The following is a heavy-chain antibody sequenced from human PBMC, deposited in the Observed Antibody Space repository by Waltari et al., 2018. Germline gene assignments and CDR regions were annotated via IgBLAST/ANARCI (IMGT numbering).Heavy chain of an antibody. CDR1: GGSISSSSYY. CDR3: ARVTRARGATKVDY. J-gene: IGHJ4*02. Sequence: QLQLQESGPGLVKPSETLSLTCTVSGGSISSSSYYWGWIRQPPGKGLEWIGSNYYSGSTYYNPSLKSRVTISVDTSKNQFSLKLSSVTAADTAVYYCARVTRARGATKVDYWGQGTLVTVSS. CDR2: NYYSGST. V-gene: IGHV4-39*07. D-gene: IGHD1-26*01.